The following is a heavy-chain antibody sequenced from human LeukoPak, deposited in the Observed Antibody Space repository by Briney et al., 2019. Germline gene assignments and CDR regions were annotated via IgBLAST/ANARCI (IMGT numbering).Heavy chain of an antibody. CDR3: AREVPYDILTGYYFDY. D-gene: IGHD3-9*01. CDR2: IYYSGST. V-gene: IGHV4-59*01. Sequence: SETLSLTCTVSGVSISSYYWSWIRQPPGKGLEWIGYIYYSGSTHYNPSLKSRVTISVDTSKNQFSLKLSSVTAADTAVYYCAREVPYDILTGYYFDYWGQGTLVTVSS. CDR1: GVSISSYY. J-gene: IGHJ4*02.